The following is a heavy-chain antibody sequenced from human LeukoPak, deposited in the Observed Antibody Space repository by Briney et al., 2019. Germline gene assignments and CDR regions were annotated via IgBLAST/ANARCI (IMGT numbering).Heavy chain of an antibody. V-gene: IGHV1-24*01. CDR1: GYTLTELS. J-gene: IGHJ3*02. Sequence: ASVKVSCKVSGYTLTELSMHWVRQAPGKGLEWMGGFDPEDGETIYEQKFQGRVTMTEDTSTDTAYMELSSLRSEDTAVYYCATDSLRNDAFDIWGQGTMVTVSS. CDR2: FDPEDGET. CDR3: ATDSLRNDAFDI. D-gene: IGHD4-17*01.